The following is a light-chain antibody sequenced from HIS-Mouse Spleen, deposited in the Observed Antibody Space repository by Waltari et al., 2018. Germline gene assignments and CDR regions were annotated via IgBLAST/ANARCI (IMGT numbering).Light chain of an antibody. CDR3: SSYTSSSTLDVV. CDR2: DVS. Sequence: QSALTQPASVSGSPGQSITISCTGTSSDVGGYNYVSWYQQHPGQAPKLMIYDVSKRPSGFSKHCSGSKSGNTASLTIAGLQAEDEADYYCSSYTSSSTLDVVFGGGTKLTVL. V-gene: IGLV2-14*03. J-gene: IGLJ2*01. CDR1: SSDVGGYNY.